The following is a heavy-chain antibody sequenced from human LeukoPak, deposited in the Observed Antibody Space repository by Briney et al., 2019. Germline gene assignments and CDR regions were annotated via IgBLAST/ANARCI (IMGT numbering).Heavy chain of an antibody. J-gene: IGHJ4*02. V-gene: IGHV3-48*03. D-gene: IGHD2-15*01. CDR2: IRSSASTI. CDR1: GFTFSTYE. CDR3: AKTPDCSGGSCYGGYFDY. Sequence: GGSLRLSCATSGFTFSTYEMDWVRQAPGKGLEWVSSIRSSASTISYADSVKGRFTISRDNSKNTLYLQMNSLRAEDTAVYYCAKTPDCSGGSCYGGYFDYWGQGTLVTVSS.